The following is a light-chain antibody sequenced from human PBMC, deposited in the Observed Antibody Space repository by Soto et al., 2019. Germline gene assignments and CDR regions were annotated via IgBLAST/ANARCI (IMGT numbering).Light chain of an antibody. J-gene: IGKJ2*01. V-gene: IGKV3-15*01. Sequence: EIVMTQSPATLSVSAGERATLSCRASQSVSSNLAWYQQKPGQAPRLLIYGASTRATGIPARFSGSGSGTEFTLTISSLQSEDFAVYYCQQYNNRPLMYTFGQGTKLEIK. CDR1: QSVSSN. CDR2: GAS. CDR3: QQYNNRPLMYT.